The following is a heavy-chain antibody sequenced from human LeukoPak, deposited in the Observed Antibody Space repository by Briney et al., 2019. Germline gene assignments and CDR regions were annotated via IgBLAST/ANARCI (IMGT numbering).Heavy chain of an antibody. V-gene: IGHV3-53*01. J-gene: IGHJ4*02. CDR2: IFSNGDT. CDR3: TRDQMNY. Sequence: GESLRLSCTASEFTVSRSYMLWVRQAPGKGLEWVSLIFSNGDTHYADSVKGRFTISRDTSKNTVSLQMNSLRVEDTAMYYCTRDQMNYWGQGTLVTVSS. CDR1: EFTVSRSY. D-gene: IGHD5-24*01.